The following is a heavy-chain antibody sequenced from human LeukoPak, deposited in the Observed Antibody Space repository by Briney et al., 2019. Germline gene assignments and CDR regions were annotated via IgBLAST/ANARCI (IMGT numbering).Heavy chain of an antibody. CDR1: GYTFTGYY. Sequence: ASVKVSCKASGYTFTGYYMHWVRQAPGQELEWMGWINPNSGGTNYAQKFQGRVTMTRDTSISTAYMELSRLRSDDTAVYYCAREVRFSEWLSHGDYYYYMDVWGKGTTVTVSS. CDR2: INPNSGGT. D-gene: IGHD3-3*01. V-gene: IGHV1-2*02. CDR3: AREVRFSEWLSHGDYYYYMDV. J-gene: IGHJ6*03.